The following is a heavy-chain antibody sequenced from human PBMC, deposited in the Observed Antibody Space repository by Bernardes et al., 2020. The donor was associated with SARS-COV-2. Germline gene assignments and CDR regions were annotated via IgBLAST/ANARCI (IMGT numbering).Heavy chain of an antibody. CDR2: IYYSGST. V-gene: IGHV4-31*03. D-gene: IGHD3-3*01. CDR1: GGSISSGGYY. CDR3: ARAHRITIFGVVRYFDY. J-gene: IGHJ4*02. Sequence: LSLTCTVSGGSISSGGYYWSWIRQHPGKGLEWIGYIYYSGSTYYNPSLKSRVTISVDTSKNQFSLKLSSVTAADTAVYHCARAHRITIFGVVRYFDYWGQGTLVTVSS.